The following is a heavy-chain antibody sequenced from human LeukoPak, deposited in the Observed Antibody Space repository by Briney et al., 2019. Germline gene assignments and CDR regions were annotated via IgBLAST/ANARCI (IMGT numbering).Heavy chain of an antibody. CDR2: IIPIFGTA. CDR1: GGTFSSYA. J-gene: IGHJ6*03. CDR3: ARGVLRYFDWLPRIDYYYMDV. Sequence: ASVKVSCKASGGTFSSYAISWVRQAPGQGLEWMGGIIPIFGTANYAQKFQGRVTITADESTSTAYMELSSLRSEDTAVYYCARGVLRYFDWLPRIDYYYMDVWGKGTTVTVSS. D-gene: IGHD3-9*01. V-gene: IGHV1-69*13.